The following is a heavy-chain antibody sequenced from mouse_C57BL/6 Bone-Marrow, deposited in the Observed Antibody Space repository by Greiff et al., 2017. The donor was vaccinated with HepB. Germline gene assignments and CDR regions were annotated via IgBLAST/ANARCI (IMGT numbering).Heavy chain of an antibody. V-gene: IGHV1-7*01. Sequence: VNVVESGAELAKPGASVKLSCKASGYTFTSYWMHWVKQRPGQGLEWIGYINPSSGYTKYNQKFKDKATLTADKSSSTAYMQLSSLTYEDSAVYYCARYYYGSSYYAMDYWGQGTSVTVSS. CDR2: INPSSGYT. D-gene: IGHD1-1*01. CDR1: GYTFTSYW. J-gene: IGHJ4*01. CDR3: ARYYYGSSYYAMDY.